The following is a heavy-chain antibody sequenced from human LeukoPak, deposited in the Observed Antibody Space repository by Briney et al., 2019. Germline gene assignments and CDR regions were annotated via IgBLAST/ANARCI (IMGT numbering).Heavy chain of an antibody. Sequence: GGSVRLSCAASGITFSSYPMTWVRQAPGKGLEWVSTISGSGGSTYYADSVQGRFTISRDNAKNTLSLQMSSLRAEDTAVYYCAKEGSSGWIPTRHFDHWGLRTLVTVSS. CDR1: GITFSSYP. V-gene: IGHV3-23*01. D-gene: IGHD6-19*01. CDR2: ISGSGGST. CDR3: AKEGSSGWIPTRHFDH. J-gene: IGHJ4*02.